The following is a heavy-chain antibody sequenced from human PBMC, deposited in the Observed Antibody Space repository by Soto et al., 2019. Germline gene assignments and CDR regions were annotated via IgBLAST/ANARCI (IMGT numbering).Heavy chain of an antibody. V-gene: IGHV1-69*01. CDR2: IIPLFGTT. D-gene: IGHD3-10*01. CDR3: AAELGFGKLSVV. Sequence: QVQVVQSGVEVRRPGSSVKVSCKASGDTFKNCVISWVRQAPGQGLEWMGGIIPLFGTTDFAQRFQGRLTITTDESTTTAYMEVSRLRAEDTATCYCAAELGFGKLSVVWGQGTTVIVSS. CDR1: GDTFKNCV. J-gene: IGHJ6*02.